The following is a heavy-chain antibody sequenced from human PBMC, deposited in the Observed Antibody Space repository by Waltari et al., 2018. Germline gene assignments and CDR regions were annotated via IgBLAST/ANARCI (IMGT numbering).Heavy chain of an antibody. CDR2: ISSSSSYI. CDR1: GFTFSSYS. CDR3: ARNYDFWSGYPDY. Sequence: EVQLVESGGGLVKPGGSLRLSCAASGFTFSSYSMNWVRQAPGKGLEWVSSISSSSSYIYDADSVKGRFTIARDNAKNSLYLQMNSLRAEDTAVYYCARNYDFWSGYPDYWGQGTLVTVSS. V-gene: IGHV3-21*01. J-gene: IGHJ4*02. D-gene: IGHD3-3*01.